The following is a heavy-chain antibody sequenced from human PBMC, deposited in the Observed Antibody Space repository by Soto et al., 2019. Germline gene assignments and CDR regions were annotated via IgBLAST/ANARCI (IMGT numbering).Heavy chain of an antibody. J-gene: IGHJ4*02. CDR2: IIPMFGTP. V-gene: IGHV1-69*13. D-gene: IGHD5-12*01. CDR3: ATSEGRDGYSFDY. CDR1: GRNT. Sequence: SVKVSCKSSGRNTLCWVRQAPGQGLEWMGGIIPMFGTPHYAEKFQDRVTITADESTGTAYLELSSLTSEDTAVYYCATSEGRDGYSFDYWGPGTLVTVSS.